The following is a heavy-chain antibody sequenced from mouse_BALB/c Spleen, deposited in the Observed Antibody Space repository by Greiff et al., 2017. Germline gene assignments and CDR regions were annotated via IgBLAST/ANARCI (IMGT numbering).Heavy chain of an antibody. CDR2: ISSGGSYT. Sequence: EVQVVESGGDLVKPGGSLKLSCAASGFTFSSYGMSWVRQTPDKRLEWVATISSGGSYTYYPDSVKGRFTISRDNAKNTLYLQMSSLKSEDTAMYYCARRETEFAYWGQGTLVTVSA. CDR1: GFTFSSYG. J-gene: IGHJ3*01. CDR3: ARRETEFAY. V-gene: IGHV5-6*01.